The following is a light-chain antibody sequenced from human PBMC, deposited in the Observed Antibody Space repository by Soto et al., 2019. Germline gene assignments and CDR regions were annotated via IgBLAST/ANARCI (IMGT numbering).Light chain of an antibody. CDR1: SSDVGGYDF. Sequence: QSVLTQPASVSGSPGQSITISCTGTSSDVGGYDFVSWYQQYPGKAPKLMIYAVSDRPSGVSNRFSGSKSGNTASLTISGLQAEDEADYFCNSYTSSNGVVFGGGTQLTVL. V-gene: IGLV2-14*03. CDR3: NSYTSSNGVV. J-gene: IGLJ2*01. CDR2: AVS.